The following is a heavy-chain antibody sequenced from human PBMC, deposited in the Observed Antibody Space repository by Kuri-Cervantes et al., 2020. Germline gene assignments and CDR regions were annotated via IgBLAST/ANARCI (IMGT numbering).Heavy chain of an antibody. CDR2: ISQSGNT. V-gene: IGHV4-38-2*01. J-gene: IGHJ4*02. CDR1: GYSISSGYY. D-gene: IGHD5-18*01. CDR3: ARVDTTMVNYFDC. Sequence: SQTLSLTCAVSGYSISSGYYWGWIRQPPGKGLEWIGSISQSGNTFYNPSLKSRVTVSVDTSKNQFSLKLSSVTAADTAMFYCARVDTTMVNYFDCWGQGTLVTVSS.